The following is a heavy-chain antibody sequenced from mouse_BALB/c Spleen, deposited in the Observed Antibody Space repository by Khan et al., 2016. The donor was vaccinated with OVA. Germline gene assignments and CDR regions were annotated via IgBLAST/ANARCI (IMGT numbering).Heavy chain of an antibody. CDR1: GYTFTSYW. J-gene: IGHJ2*01. V-gene: IGHV1S81*02. CDR3: ERIKKIVDTYFDD. CDR2: TIPTNGRA. D-gene: IGHD1-1*01. Sequence: QVQLQQPGAELVKAGASVKMSCKASGYTFTSYWMHWVKLRLEQGLEWFAGTIPTNGRAYYNEKFKSKATLTVDKSSSTAYMLLSGPTFEDSAVYYCERIKKIVDTYFDDWGQGTTLTVSS.